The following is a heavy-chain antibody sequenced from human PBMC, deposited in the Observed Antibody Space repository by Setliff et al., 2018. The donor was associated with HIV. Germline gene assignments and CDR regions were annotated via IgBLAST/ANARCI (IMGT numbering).Heavy chain of an antibody. V-gene: IGHV4-39*01. CDR2: IFYRGAT. CDR1: GGSVNTVDSY. D-gene: IGHD3-22*01. Sequence: PSETLSLTCSVSGGSVNTVDSYWGWVRQTPGEGLEWIGTIFYRGATYYNPSLKSRVTISVDTSKNQFSLKLSSVTAADAAVYYCASRVYYYDSSGYLREEGFDPWGQGTLVTVSS. J-gene: IGHJ5*02. CDR3: ASRVYYYDSSGYLREEGFDP.